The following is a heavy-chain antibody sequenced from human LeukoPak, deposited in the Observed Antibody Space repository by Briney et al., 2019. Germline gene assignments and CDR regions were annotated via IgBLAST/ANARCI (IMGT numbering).Heavy chain of an antibody. J-gene: IGHJ6*02. CDR1: GYAFTSYG. CDR2: ISAYNGNT. Sequence: ASVKVSCKASGYAFTSYGISWVRQAPGQGLEWMGWISAYNGNTNYAQKFQGRVTMTTDTSTSTAYMELRSLRSDDTAVYYCARGLELSGWYLAWYYYGMDVWGQGTTVTVSS. CDR3: ARGLELSGWYLAWYYYGMDV. V-gene: IGHV1-18*01. D-gene: IGHD6-19*01.